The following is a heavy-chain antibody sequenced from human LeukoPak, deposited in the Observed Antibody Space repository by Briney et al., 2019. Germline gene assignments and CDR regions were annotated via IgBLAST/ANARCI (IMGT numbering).Heavy chain of an antibody. CDR3: AKVLTGSQDY. CDR1: GFTFSNYA. Sequence: GGSLRLSCAAFGFTFSNYAMSWVRQAPGKGLEWVSTISGSGGSTYYADSVKGRFTISRDSSKNTVYLHMKSLRAEDTAVYFCAKVLTGSQDYWGQGTLVTVSS. CDR2: ISGSGGST. D-gene: IGHD1-14*01. V-gene: IGHV3-23*01. J-gene: IGHJ4*02.